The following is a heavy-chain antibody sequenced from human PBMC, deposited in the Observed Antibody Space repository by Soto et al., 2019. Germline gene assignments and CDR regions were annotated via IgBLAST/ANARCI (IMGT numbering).Heavy chain of an antibody. CDR2: ARDIARVYTT. Sequence: QPGGSLSLSSAGYGLTLSAHYTACVSAALGNRLARVGRARDIARVYTTAYAASAKGRFTNSRDESKNSVYLQMSSVKTEDTAVYYCVRATYFSDSSGYTRCFDYWGQGTLVTVSS. V-gene: IGHV3-72*01. CDR3: VRATYFSDSSGYTRCFDY. D-gene: IGHD3-22*01. CDR1: GLTLSAHY. J-gene: IGHJ4*02.